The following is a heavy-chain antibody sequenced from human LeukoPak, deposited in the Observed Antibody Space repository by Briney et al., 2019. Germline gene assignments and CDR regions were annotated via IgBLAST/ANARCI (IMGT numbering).Heavy chain of an antibody. V-gene: IGHV4-34*01. CDR3: ARGKYYYDSSGPKGNAFDI. CDR1: GGSFSGYY. CDR2: INHSGST. D-gene: IGHD3-22*01. J-gene: IGHJ3*02. Sequence: PSETLSLTCAVYGGSFSGYYWSWIRQPPGKGLEWIGEINHSGSTNYNPSLKSRVTISVDTSKNQFSLKLSSVTAADTAVYYCARGKYYYDSSGPKGNAFDIWGQGTMVTISS.